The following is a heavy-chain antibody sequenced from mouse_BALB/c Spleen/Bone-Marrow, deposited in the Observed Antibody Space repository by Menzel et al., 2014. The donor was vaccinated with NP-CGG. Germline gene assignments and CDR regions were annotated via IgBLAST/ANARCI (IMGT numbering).Heavy chain of an antibody. CDR3: ARDYSYYFDY. J-gene: IGHJ2*01. Sequence: EVKLMESGGGLVQPGGFLRLSCATSGFTFTDHYVSWVRQPPGKALEWLGFIRNKANGYTTEYSASVKGRFTTSRDNSQSIVYLQMNTLRAEDSATYYCARDYSYYFDYWGQGTTLTVSS. CDR1: GFTFTDHY. V-gene: IGHV7-3*02. D-gene: IGHD2-1*01. CDR2: IRNKANGYTT.